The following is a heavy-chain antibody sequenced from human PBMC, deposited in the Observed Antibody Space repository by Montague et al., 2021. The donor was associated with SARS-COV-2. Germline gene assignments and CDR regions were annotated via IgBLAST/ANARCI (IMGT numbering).Heavy chain of an antibody. D-gene: IGHD1-26*01. V-gene: IGHV4-39*01. CDR1: VDSICRSASS. Sequence: SETLSLTCAVYVDSICRSASSRVWIRQLSGPVPVGIRNLSSTWTTYYNPSLQSRITMAVDTSKNQFSLNLISVTAADTAVYFCVRMGAAHRLNNWFDPWGQGALVTVSS. CDR2: LSSTWTT. J-gene: IGHJ5*02. CDR3: VRMGAAHRLNNWFDP.